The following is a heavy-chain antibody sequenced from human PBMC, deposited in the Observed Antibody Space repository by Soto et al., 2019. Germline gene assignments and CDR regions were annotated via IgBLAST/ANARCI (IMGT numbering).Heavy chain of an antibody. CDR3: AKDRVRTPNGADSFDV. V-gene: IGHV1-2*02. D-gene: IGHD2-8*01. CDR1: GYAFGAYY. CDR2: INPHGGGA. J-gene: IGHJ3*01. Sequence: QVQLVQSGAEVKKPGASVKVSCKASGYAFGAYYIYWVRQAPGQGLEWMGYINPHGGGARYVQEFLDRLTITTDTPKDTAYMELRSLTSDDTAIYYCAKDRVRTPNGADSFDVWGQGTSVTVS.